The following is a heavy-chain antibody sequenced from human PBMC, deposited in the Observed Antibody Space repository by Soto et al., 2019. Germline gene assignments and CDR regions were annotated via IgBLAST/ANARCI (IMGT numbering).Heavy chain of an antibody. CDR2: IYYSGST. CDR3: ARYRREAVAGYTLDN. D-gene: IGHD6-13*01. CDR1: GGSISSSSYY. V-gene: IGHV4-39*07. J-gene: IGHJ4*02. Sequence: SETLSLTCTVPGGSISSSSYYWGWIRQPPGKGLEWIGSIYYSGSTYYNPSLKSRVTISVDTSKNQFSLKLSSMTAADTAVYYCARYRREAVAGYTLDNWGQGILVTVSS.